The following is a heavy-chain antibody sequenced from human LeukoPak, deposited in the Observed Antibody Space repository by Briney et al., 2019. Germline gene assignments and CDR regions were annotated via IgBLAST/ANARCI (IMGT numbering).Heavy chain of an antibody. J-gene: IGHJ4*02. D-gene: IGHD6-19*01. Sequence: GGSLRLSCAASGFTFSSYAMSWVRQAPGKGLEWVSLISGSGGSTYYADSVKGRFTISRDNAKKSLYLQMNSLRAEDTAFYYCARVGYSSGWRAPDFDYWGQGTLVTVSS. CDR3: ARVGYSSGWRAPDFDY. V-gene: IGHV3-23*01. CDR1: GFTFSSYA. CDR2: ISGSGGST.